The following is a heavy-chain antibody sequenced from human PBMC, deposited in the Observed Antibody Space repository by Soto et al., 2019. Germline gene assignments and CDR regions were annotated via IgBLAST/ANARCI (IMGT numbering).Heavy chain of an antibody. V-gene: IGHV3-23*01. CDR3: AKSHYYGSGSLDY. CDR1: GFTFGSYA. J-gene: IGHJ4*02. CDR2: ISGSGGST. D-gene: IGHD3-10*01. Sequence: EVQLLESGGGLVQPGGSLRLSCAASGFTFGSYARSWVRQAPGKGLEWVSAISGSGGSTYYADSVKGRFTISRDNSKNTLYLQMNSLRAEDTAVYYCAKSHYYGSGSLDYWGQGILVTVSS.